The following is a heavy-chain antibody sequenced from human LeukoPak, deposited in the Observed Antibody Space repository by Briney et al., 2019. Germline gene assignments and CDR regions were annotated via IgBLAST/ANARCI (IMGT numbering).Heavy chain of an antibody. J-gene: IGHJ4*02. CDR1: GGTFSSYA. Sequence: SVKVSCKASGGTFSSYAISWVRQAPGQGLEWMGGIIPIFGTANYAQKFQGRVTITTDESTSTAYMELSSLRSENTAVYYCARDFNCGGDCYYFDYWGQGTLVTVSS. CDR2: IIPIFGTA. CDR3: ARDFNCGGDCYYFDY. V-gene: IGHV1-69*05. D-gene: IGHD2-21*02.